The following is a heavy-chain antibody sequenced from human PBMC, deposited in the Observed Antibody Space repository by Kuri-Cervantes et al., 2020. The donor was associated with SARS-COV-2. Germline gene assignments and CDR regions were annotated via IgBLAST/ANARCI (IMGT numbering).Heavy chain of an antibody. CDR2: IYSTGAT. D-gene: IGHD2-21*01. Sequence: GPLRLSCTVSGGSIKNYFWTWIRQSPGKGLEWIGHIYSTGATNYNPSLKSRVAISLDTSKNQFSLRLNSVTAADTAVYYCARATSYCGGDCYIFDYWGQGTLVTVSS. CDR3: ARATSYCGGDCYIFDY. CDR1: GGSIKNYF. V-gene: IGHV4-59*01. J-gene: IGHJ4*02.